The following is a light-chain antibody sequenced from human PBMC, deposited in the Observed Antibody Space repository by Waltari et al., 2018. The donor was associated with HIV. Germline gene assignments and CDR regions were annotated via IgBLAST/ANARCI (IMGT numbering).Light chain of an antibody. CDR3: QQYINWPPWS. Sequence: EIVMTKSPATLSVSPGERVTLSCRASQSVGSNLAWYQQKPGRAPSLLVYSASTRATGIPARFSGSGSGTEFTLTISSLQSEDFAVYYCQQYINWPPWSFGQGTKVEIK. V-gene: IGKV3-15*01. CDR1: QSVGSN. CDR2: SAS. J-gene: IGKJ1*01.